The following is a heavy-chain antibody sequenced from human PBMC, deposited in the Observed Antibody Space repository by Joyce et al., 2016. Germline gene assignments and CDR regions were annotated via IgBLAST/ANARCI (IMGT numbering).Heavy chain of an antibody. CDR1: GLTFSSSS. V-gene: IGHV3-21*01. Sequence: QLVESGGGLVKPGGSLRISCEVSGLTFSSSSMSWFRLAPGKGVEWVAAISGSSYYIFHADSVRGRFTVSRDNAKKTLYLQMNSLRGEDTAVYYCARGGIDYSYGMDVWGQGTTVTVSS. CDR2: ISGSSYYI. CDR3: ARGGIDYSYGMDV. J-gene: IGHJ6*02.